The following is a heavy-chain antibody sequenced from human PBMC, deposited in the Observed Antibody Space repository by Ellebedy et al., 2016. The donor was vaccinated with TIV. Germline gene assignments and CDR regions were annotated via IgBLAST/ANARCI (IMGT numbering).Heavy chain of an antibody. V-gene: IGHV4-59*01. CDR2: IFDSGNT. D-gene: IGHD3-10*01. CDR1: GGSISSYY. CDR3: ARDYGPDDAFDI. J-gene: IGHJ3*02. Sequence: MPSETLSLTCTVSGGSISSYYWSWIRQPPGKGLEWIANIFDSGNTYYNPSLKSRVTISVDTSKTQFSLKLSSVTAADTAVYYCARDYGPDDAFDIWGQGTMVTVSS.